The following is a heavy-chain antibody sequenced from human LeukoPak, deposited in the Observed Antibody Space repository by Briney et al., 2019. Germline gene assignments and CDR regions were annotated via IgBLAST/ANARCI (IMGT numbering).Heavy chain of an antibody. D-gene: IGHD5-18*01. CDR2: INHSGST. V-gene: IGHV4-34*01. Sequence: GSLRLSCAASGFTVSSNYMSWVRQPPGKGLEWIGEINHSGSTNYNPSLKSRVTISVDTSKNQFSLKLSSVTAADTAVYYCARARISTAMVRLDYYYGMDVWGQGTTVTVSS. CDR3: ARARISTAMVRLDYYYGMDV. J-gene: IGHJ6*02. CDR1: GFTVSSNY.